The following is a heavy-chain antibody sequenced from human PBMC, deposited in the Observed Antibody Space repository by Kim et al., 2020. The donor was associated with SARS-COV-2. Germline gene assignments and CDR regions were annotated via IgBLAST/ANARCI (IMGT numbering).Heavy chain of an antibody. CDR1: GFNLYDHA. Sequence: GGSLRLSCTTSGFNLYDHAIHWVRHVPGKGLEWVSLISRDGGGTYYADSVKGRFTISRDISKKSLYLQMDSLRAEDTALYYCAQGMQWLIINWGQGTQVTVSS. J-gene: IGHJ4*02. CDR3: AQGMQWLIIN. CDR2: ISRDGGGT. V-gene: IGHV3-43*02. D-gene: IGHD6-19*01.